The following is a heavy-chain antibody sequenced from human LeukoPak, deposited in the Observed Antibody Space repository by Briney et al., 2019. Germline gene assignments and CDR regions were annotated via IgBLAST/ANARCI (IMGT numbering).Heavy chain of an antibody. CDR2: ISYDGSNK. CDR1: GFTFSSYG. Sequence: GGSLRLSCAASGFTFSSYGMHWVRQAPGKGLEWVAVISYDGSNKYYADSVKGRFTISRDNSKNTLYLQMNSLRAEDTAVYYCAKGGRPSWWPNQLYCDYWGKGTLVTVSS. D-gene: IGHD1-1*01. J-gene: IGHJ4*02. V-gene: IGHV3-30*18. CDR3: AKGGRPSWWPNQLYCDY.